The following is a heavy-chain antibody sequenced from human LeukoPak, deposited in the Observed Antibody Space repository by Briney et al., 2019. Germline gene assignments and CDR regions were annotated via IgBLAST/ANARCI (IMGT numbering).Heavy chain of an antibody. V-gene: IGHV3-48*03. J-gene: IGHJ3*02. CDR2: ISSSGSTI. Sequence: GGSLRLSCAASGFTFSSYEMNWVRQAPGKGLEWVSYISSSGSTIYYADSVKGRFTISRDNAKKSLYLQMNSLRAEDTAVYYCARAGPYDSSGSAFDIWGQGTMVTVSS. CDR1: GFTFSSYE. CDR3: ARAGPYDSSGSAFDI. D-gene: IGHD3-22*01.